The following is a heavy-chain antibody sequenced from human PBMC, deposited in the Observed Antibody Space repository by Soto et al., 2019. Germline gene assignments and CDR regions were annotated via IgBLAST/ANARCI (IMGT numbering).Heavy chain of an antibody. CDR3: ARSVGSGSYPFPDNGMDV. CDR2: LYSGGTT. V-gene: IGHV3-66*01. CDR1: GFTVSSNY. D-gene: IGHD3-10*01. Sequence: GGSLRLSCAASGFTVSSNYMSWVRQAPEKGLEWVTILYSGGTTSYADSVKGRFTISRDNSKNTLYLQMNSLRAEDTAVYYCARSVGSGSYPFPDNGMDVWGQGTTVTV. J-gene: IGHJ6*02.